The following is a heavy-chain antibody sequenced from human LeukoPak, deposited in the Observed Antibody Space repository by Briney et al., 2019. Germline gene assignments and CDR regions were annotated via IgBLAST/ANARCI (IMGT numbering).Heavy chain of an antibody. Sequence: SVKVSCKASGYTFTGYYMHWVRQAPGQGLEWMGGIIPIFGTANYAQKFQGRVTITADESTSTAYMELSSLRSEDTAVYYCAREASYAPYAFDIWGQGTMVTVSS. V-gene: IGHV1-69*13. CDR2: IIPIFGTA. D-gene: IGHD2-2*01. CDR3: AREASYAPYAFDI. CDR1: GYTFTGYY. J-gene: IGHJ3*02.